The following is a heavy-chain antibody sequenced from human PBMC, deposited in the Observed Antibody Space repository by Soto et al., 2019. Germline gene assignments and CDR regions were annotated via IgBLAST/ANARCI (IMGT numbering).Heavy chain of an antibody. CDR3: AHKFGAGSAALDV. V-gene: IGHV4-31*03. Sequence: SETLSLTCTVSGGSISSGGYYWSWIRQHPGKGLEWIGYIYYSGSTYYNPSLKSRVTISVDTSKNQFSLKLSSVTAADTAVYYCAHKFGAGSAALDVWGQGTTVAVSS. CDR1: GGSISSGGYY. J-gene: IGHJ6*02. D-gene: IGHD6-25*01. CDR2: IYYSGST.